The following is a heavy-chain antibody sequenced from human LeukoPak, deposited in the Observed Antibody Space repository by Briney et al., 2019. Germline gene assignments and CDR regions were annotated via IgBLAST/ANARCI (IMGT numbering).Heavy chain of an antibody. CDR2: IYSGGST. CDR1: GFTVSSNY. J-gene: IGHJ4*02. V-gene: IGHV3-53*01. CDR3: ARVEFSAVGDY. Sequence: GVSLRLSCAASGFTVSSNYRSWVRQAPGKGLEWVSVIYSGGSTYYADSVKGRFTISRDNSKNTLYLQMNSLRAEDTAVYYCARVEFSAVGDYWGQGTLVTVSS. D-gene: IGHD3-10*01.